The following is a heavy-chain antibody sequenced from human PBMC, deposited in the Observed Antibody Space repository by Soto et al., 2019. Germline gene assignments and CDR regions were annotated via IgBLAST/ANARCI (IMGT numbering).Heavy chain of an antibody. Sequence: PGGSLRLSCASPGFTFSDHYMSWIRRSPGKGLEFLSYISPRTTYKNYADSVKGRFTISRDNAKNSLYLQLNSLRAEDTAIYYCSRGGGGGLFDLWGQGTFVTVSS. V-gene: IGHV3-11*06. D-gene: IGHD2-21*01. J-gene: IGHJ4*02. CDR1: GFTFSDHY. CDR3: SRGGGGGLFDL. CDR2: ISPRTTYK.